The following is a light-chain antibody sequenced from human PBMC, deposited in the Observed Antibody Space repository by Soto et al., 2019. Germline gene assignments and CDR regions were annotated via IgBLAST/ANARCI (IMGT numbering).Light chain of an antibody. J-gene: IGKJ1*01. CDR3: LQDYNYPWT. CDR2: AAS. CDR1: QGIRND. V-gene: IGKV1-6*01. Sequence: AIQMTQSPSSLSASVGDRVTITCRASQGIRNDLGWYQQKPGKAPKLLIYAASSLQSGVPSRFSGSGSGTDFPLTISSLQPEDFATYYFLQDYNYPWTFGQGTKVEIK.